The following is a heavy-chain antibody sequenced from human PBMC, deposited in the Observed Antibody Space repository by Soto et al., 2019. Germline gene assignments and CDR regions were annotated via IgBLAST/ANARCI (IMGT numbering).Heavy chain of an antibody. V-gene: IGHV3-21*03. J-gene: IGHJ4*02. CDR1: GFTFSIYS. Sequence: GGSLRLSCAASGFTFSIYSMNWVRQAPGKGLEWVSSISGSTSTTYMYYADSVKGRFTISRDNTKNSLYLQMNSLRAEDTAVYYCARDWYSGKWPTSPYFDNWGQGTMVTVSS. CDR2: ISGSTSTTYM. D-gene: IGHD6-13*01. CDR3: ARDWYSGKWPTSPYFDN.